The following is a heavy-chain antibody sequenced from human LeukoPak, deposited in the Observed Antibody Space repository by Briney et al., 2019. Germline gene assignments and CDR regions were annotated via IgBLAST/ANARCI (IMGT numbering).Heavy chain of an antibody. CDR2: IYYSGST. CDR1: GGSISSYY. V-gene: IGHV4-59*08. D-gene: IGHD4-17*01. Sequence: SETLSLTCTVSGGSISSYYWSWIRQPPGKGLEWIGYIYYSGSTNYNPSLKSRVTISVDTSKNQFSLKLSSVTAADTAVYYCARYATVTAYFDYWGQGTLVTVSS. CDR3: ARYATVTAYFDY. J-gene: IGHJ4*02.